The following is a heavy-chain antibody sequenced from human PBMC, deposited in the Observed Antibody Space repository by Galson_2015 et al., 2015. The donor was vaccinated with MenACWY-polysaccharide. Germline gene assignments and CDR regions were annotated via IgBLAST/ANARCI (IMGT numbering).Heavy chain of an antibody. D-gene: IGHD3-16*01. CDR3: GRAPTKGEFPFSGWYIDY. Sequence: SLRLSCAASGFTFSSYWMHWVRQAPGKGLVWVSRTTSDGRSTSYADSVTGRFTISRDNAKNTMYLQMNSPRAEDTAVYYCGRAPTKGEFPFSGWYIDYWGQGSLVTVSS. V-gene: IGHV3-74*01. CDR2: TTSDGRST. J-gene: IGHJ4*02. CDR1: GFTFSSYW.